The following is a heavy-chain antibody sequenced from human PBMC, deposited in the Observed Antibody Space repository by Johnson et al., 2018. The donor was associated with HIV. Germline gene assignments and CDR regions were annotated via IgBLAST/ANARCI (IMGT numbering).Heavy chain of an antibody. V-gene: IGHV3-11*04. D-gene: IGHD3-3*01. J-gene: IGHJ3*02. CDR2: ISSSGSTI. CDR3: AAYYDFWSGSYTSGFDI. Sequence: QMLLVESGGGLVKPGGSLRLSCAASGFTFSDYYMSWIRQAPGKGLEWVSYISSSGSTIYYADSVKGRFTISRDNSKNTVFLQMNSLRPEDTAMYYCAAYYDFWSGSYTSGFDIWGQGTMVTVSS. CDR1: GFTFSDYY.